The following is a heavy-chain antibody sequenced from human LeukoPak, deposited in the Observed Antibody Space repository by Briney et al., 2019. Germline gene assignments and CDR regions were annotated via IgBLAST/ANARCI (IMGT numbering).Heavy chain of an antibody. CDR3: AKDQGIIVGATPFDY. J-gene: IGHJ4*02. CDR2: ISGSGGST. V-gene: IGHV3-23*01. D-gene: IGHD1-26*01. Sequence: GGSLRLSCAASGFTFSSYAMSWVRQAPGKGLEWVSAISGSGGSTYYADSVKGRFTISRDNSKNTLYLQMNSLRAEDTAVYSCAKDQGIIVGATPFDYWGQGTLVTVSS. CDR1: GFTFSSYA.